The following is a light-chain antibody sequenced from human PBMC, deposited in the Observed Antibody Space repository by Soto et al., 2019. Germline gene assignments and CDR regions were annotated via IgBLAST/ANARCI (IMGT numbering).Light chain of an antibody. CDR3: LLDFSYFWA. V-gene: IGKV1-6*02. J-gene: IGKJ1*01. Sequence: IQLTQSPSSLSASVVDMGTISFRASQGIRSALGWYQQKPGKVPKLLIYAASTLQSGVPSRFSGSGSGTDFTLTISSLQPEDFATYYCLLDFSYFWAFGQGTRWIS. CDR2: AAS. CDR1: QGIRSA.